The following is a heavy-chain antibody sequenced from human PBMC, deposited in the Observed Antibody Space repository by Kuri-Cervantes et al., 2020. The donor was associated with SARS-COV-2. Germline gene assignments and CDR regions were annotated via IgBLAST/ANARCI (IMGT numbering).Heavy chain of an antibody. J-gene: IGHJ4*02. CDR3: ATDRAGVHDF. D-gene: IGHD2-21*01. CDR2: ISSNGGST. Sequence: GESLKISCSASGFTFSSYAMHWVRQAPGKGLEYVSAISSNGGSTYYADSGKGRFTISRDNSQNTLHLQMKSLRDEDTAIYYCATDRAGVHDFWGQGTLVTVSS. V-gene: IGHV3-64*04. CDR1: GFTFSSYA.